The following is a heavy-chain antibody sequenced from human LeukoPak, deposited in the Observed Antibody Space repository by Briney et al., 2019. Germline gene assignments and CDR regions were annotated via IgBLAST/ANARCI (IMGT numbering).Heavy chain of an antibody. CDR2: ISSSSSYI. CDR3: ARDYGDYAGEFDY. Sequence: GGSLRLSCAASGFTFSSYSMSWVRQAPGKGLEWVSSISSSSSYIYYADSVKGGFIISRDTAKTSLYMQMNSLRAEDTAVYYCARDYGDYAGEFDYWGQGTLVTVSS. V-gene: IGHV3-21*01. D-gene: IGHD4-17*01. J-gene: IGHJ4*02. CDR1: GFTFSSYS.